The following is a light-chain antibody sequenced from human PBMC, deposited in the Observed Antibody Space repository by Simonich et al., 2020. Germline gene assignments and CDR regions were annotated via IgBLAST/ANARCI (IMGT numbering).Light chain of an antibody. J-gene: IGKJ1*01. CDR1: QGVSRN. V-gene: IGKV3-15*01. CDR3: QQYNNWPPWT. Sequence: EIVMTQSPATLSVSPGERATLSCRASQGVSRNLAWYQQKPGQAPRLLIYGASTRATCIPARFSGSWSGTEFTLTISSMQSEDFAVYYCQQYNNWPPWTFGQGTKVEIK. CDR2: GAS.